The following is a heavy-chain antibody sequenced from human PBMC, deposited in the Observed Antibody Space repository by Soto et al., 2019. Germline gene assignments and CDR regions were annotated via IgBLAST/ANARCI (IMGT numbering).Heavy chain of an antibody. CDR3: ATWAIAVGGEGF. CDR2: ISSTGDLI. Sequence: PGGSLRLSCTASGFSVSDYSVNWVRQAPGKGLEWISYISSTGDLILYADSVKGRFTIARDIAKNSLYLQMDTLRDEDSAVYYCATWAIAVGGEGFWGQGPLVTVSP. V-gene: IGHV3-48*02. J-gene: IGHJ4*02. D-gene: IGHD2-21*01. CDR1: GFSVSDYS.